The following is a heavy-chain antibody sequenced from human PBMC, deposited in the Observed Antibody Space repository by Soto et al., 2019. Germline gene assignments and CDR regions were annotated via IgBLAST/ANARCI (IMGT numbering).Heavy chain of an antibody. Sequence: SETLSLTCTVSGGSISSGGYYWSWIRQHPGKGLEWIVYIYYSGSTYYNPSLKSRVTISVDTSKNQFSLKLSSVTAADTAVYYCPRDSPPHYHDLSGRALDPQLYGMDVLRQGTRVSVSS. CDR1: GGSISSGGYY. V-gene: IGHV4-31*03. D-gene: IGHD3-22*01. CDR2: IYYSGST. J-gene: IGHJ6*02. CDR3: PRDSPPHYHDLSGRALDPQLYGMDV.